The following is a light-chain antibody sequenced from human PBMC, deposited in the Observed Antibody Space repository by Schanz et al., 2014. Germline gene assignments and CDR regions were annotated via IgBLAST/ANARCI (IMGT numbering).Light chain of an antibody. CDR3: QQRSNWPKT. J-gene: IGKJ1*01. CDR2: GAS. CDR1: QSVSSSY. V-gene: IGKV3D-20*02. Sequence: EIVLTQSPGTLSLSPGERATLSCRASQSVSSSYLAWYQQKPGQAPRLLIYGASTRATGIPARFSAFGSGTQFTLTIRSLQSEDFAVYYCQQRSNWPKTFGQGTKVEIK.